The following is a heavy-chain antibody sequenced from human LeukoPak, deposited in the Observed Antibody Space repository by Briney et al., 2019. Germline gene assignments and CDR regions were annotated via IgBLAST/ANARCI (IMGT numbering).Heavy chain of an antibody. CDR2: ISSSSSYI. J-gene: IGHJ6*03. CDR3: ARTPTAMVTSLYYYYYYMDV. V-gene: IGHV3-21*01. Sequence: GGSLRLSCAASGFTFSSYSMNWVRQAPGKGLEWVSSISSSSSYIYYADSVKGRFTISRDNAKNSLYLQMNSLRAEDTAVYYCARTPTAMVTSLYYYYYYMDVWGKGTTVIVSS. CDR1: GFTFSSYS. D-gene: IGHD5-18*01.